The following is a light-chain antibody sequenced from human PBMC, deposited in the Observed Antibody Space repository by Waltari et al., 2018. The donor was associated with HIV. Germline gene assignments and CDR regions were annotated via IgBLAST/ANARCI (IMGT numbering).Light chain of an antibody. CDR2: GDT. CDR1: SSNIGAGFD. J-gene: IGLJ2*01. CDR3: QSYDSSLSGSLV. Sequence: QSILTQPPSVSGAPGQRVTISCTGSSSNIGAGFDVHWYQQLPGTAPKLLIYGDTSRPSGVPDRFFGSKSGSSASLAITGLQAEDEADYYCQSYDSSLSGSLVFGGGTKLTVL. V-gene: IGLV1-40*01.